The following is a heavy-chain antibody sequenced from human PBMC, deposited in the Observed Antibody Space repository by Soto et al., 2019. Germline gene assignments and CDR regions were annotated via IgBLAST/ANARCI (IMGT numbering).Heavy chain of an antibody. V-gene: IGHV3-7*03. CDR1: GFTFHRYW. CDR2: VKEDGSEK. J-gene: IGHJ4*02. Sequence: LSCAASGFTFHRYWMTWVRQTPGKGLEWVATVKEDGSEKYYGDSVKGRFSIYRDNAKNSVFLQMDSLTVEDTAIYYCAKARIDSWGQGIRVTVSS. CDR3: AKARIDS.